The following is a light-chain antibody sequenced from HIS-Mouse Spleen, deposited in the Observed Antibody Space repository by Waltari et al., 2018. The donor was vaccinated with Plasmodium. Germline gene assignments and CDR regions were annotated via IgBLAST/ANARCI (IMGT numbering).Light chain of an antibody. J-gene: IGLJ2*01. CDR3: EACDGGVAV. V-gene: IGLV3-1*01. CDR1: KLGDKY. CDR2: QDS. Sequence: SYELTQPPSVSVSPGQTASIPCSGDKLGDKYACWYQQKPGQSPVLVIYQDSKRPSVILERMLGPHPGNTATLSTSVTRAMVESSDNSEACDGGVAVVGAGTKLP.